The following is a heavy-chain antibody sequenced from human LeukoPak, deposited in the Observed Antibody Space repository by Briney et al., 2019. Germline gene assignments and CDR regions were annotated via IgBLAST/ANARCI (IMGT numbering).Heavy chain of an antibody. CDR1: GFTFSSYE. CDR3: ARGGDSSGSKRSAFDI. J-gene: IGHJ3*02. D-gene: IGHD3-22*01. Sequence: GGSLRLSCAASGFTFSSYEINWVRQAPGKGLEWVSYISSSGGTIYYADSVKGRFIISRDNAKNSLYLQMNSLRAKDTAVYYCARGGDSSGSKRSAFDIWGQGTTVTVSS. V-gene: IGHV3-48*03. CDR2: ISSSGGTI.